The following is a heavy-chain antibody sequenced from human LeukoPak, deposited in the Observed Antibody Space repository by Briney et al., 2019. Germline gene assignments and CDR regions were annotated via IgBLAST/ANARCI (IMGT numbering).Heavy chain of an antibody. CDR1: GYTFTSYA. CDR2: INAGNGNT. D-gene: IGHD3-22*01. CDR3: ARESDYYDSSGNFDY. V-gene: IGHV1-3*01. J-gene: IGHJ4*02. Sequence: ASVKVSCTASGYTFTSYAMHWVRQAPGQRLEWMGWINAGNGNTKYSQKFQGRVTITRDTSASTAYMELSSLRSEDTAVYYCARESDYYDSSGNFDYWGQGTLVTVSS.